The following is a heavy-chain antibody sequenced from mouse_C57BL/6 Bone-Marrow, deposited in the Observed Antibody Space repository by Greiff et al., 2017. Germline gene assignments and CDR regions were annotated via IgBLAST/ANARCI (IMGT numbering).Heavy chain of an antibody. CDR1: GFNIKDDY. CDR3: TTPFITTVVPFAY. V-gene: IGHV14-4*01. CDR2: IDPENGDT. J-gene: IGHJ3*01. Sequence: VQLKESGAELVRPGASVRLSCTASGFNIKDDYMHWVKQRPEQGLEWIGWIDPENGDTEYASKFQGKATITADTSSNTAYLQLSSLTSEDTAVYYCTTPFITTVVPFAYWGQGTLVTVSA. D-gene: IGHD1-1*01.